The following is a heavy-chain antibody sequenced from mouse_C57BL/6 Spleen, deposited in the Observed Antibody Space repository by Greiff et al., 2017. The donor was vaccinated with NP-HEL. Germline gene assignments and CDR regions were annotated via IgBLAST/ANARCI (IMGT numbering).Heavy chain of an antibody. CDR1: GYTFTDYE. V-gene: IGHV1-15*01. D-gene: IGHD1-1*01. Sequence: VKLMESGAELVRPGASVTLSCKASGYTFTDYEMHWVKQTPVHGLEWIGAIDPETGGTAYNQKFKGKAILTADKSSSTAYMELRSLTSEDSAVYYCTRDGSIDYWGQGTTLTVSS. CDR2: IDPETGGT. J-gene: IGHJ2*01. CDR3: TRDGSIDY.